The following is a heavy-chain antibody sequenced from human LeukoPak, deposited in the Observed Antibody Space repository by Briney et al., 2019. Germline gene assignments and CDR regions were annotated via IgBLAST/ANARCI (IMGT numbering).Heavy chain of an antibody. Sequence: PGGSLRLSCAASAFPFSSYSMTWVRQAPGKGLEWLSYISYSSSTIFYAESVKGRFTISRNNAKNSLYLQMNSLRAEDTAVYYCARDDYGDSANNWFDPWGQGTLVTVSS. CDR1: AFPFSSYS. V-gene: IGHV3-48*01. D-gene: IGHD4-17*01. CDR2: ISYSSSTI. J-gene: IGHJ5*02. CDR3: ARDDYGDSANNWFDP.